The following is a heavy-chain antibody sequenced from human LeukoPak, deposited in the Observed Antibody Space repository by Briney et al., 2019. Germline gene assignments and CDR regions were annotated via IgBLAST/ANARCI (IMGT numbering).Heavy chain of an antibody. D-gene: IGHD3-22*01. CDR1: GFNFINSA. J-gene: IGHJ4*02. V-gene: IGHV1-58*01. Sequence: SVKVSCKASGFNFINSALQWVRLVRGQRPEWIGWIVVGTSDTNYAQKFQDRVTFTRDMATSTAYMELSSLRSDDTAVYYCARSSYYDSSGSSYWGQGTLVTVSS. CDR3: ARSSYYDSSGSSY. CDR2: IVVGTSDT.